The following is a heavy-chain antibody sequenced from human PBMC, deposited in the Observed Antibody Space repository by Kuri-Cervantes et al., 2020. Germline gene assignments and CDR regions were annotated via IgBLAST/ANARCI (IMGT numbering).Heavy chain of an antibody. V-gene: IGHV4-39*07. CDR3: ARGGSSREFDY. J-gene: IGHJ4*02. Sequence: SETLSLTCAVSGGSISSSGYYWGWIRQAPGKGLEWIGSIYYSGSTYYNPSLKSRVTISVDTSKNQCSLKLSSVTAADTAVYYCARGGSSREFDYWGQGTLVTVSS. CDR1: GGSISSSGYY. D-gene: IGHD3-10*01. CDR2: IYYSGST.